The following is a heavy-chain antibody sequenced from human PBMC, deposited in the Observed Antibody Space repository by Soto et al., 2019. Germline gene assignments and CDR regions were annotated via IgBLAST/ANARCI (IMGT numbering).Heavy chain of an antibody. D-gene: IGHD2-21*01. V-gene: IGHV1-18*01. Sequence: QVQLVQSGGEVKKPGASVKVSCKASGYRFSRYGINWVRQAPGQGLEWMGWISTYDGNTQYAPKFQDRVTMTTDTSTNPAYLVLRSLTSDDTAVYYCARDEEDANLMIVVLPGDYWGQGTLVSVSS. CDR1: GYRFSRYG. CDR2: ISTYDGNT. CDR3: ARDEEDANLMIVVLPGDY. J-gene: IGHJ4*02.